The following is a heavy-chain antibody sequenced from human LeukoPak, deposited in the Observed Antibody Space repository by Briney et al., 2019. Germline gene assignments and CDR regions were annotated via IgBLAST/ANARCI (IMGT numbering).Heavy chain of an antibody. J-gene: IGHJ4*02. V-gene: IGHV4-59*08. D-gene: IGHD4-17*01. CDR3: ARRGSYGDYLDY. Sequence: PSETLSLTCTVSGGSISSYYWSWIRQPPGKGLEWIGYIYYSGSTNYNPSLKSRVTISVDTSKNQFSLKLSSVTAADTAVYYCARRGSYGDYLDYWGQGTLVTVSS. CDR1: GGSISSYY. CDR2: IYYSGST.